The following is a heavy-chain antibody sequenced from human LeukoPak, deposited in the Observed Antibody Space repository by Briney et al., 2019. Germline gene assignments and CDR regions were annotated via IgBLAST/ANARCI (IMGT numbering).Heavy chain of an antibody. Sequence: PSETLSLTCAVYGGSFSGYYWSWIRQPPGKGLEWIGEINHSGSTNYNPSLKSRVTISVDTSKNQFSLKVSSVTAADTAVYYCARETVRGDPIDYWGQGTLVTVSS. J-gene: IGHJ4*02. CDR1: GGSFSGYY. CDR3: ARETVRGDPIDY. D-gene: IGHD3-10*01. CDR2: INHSGST. V-gene: IGHV4-34*01.